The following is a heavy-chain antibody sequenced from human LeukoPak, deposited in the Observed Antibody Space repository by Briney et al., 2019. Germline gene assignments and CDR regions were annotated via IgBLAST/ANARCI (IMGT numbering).Heavy chain of an antibody. CDR3: GKVLQYYYYGMDV. CDR2: ISSSSSYI. CDR1: GFTFSSYS. J-gene: IGHJ6*02. D-gene: IGHD5-24*01. Sequence: PGGSLRLSCAASGFTFSSYSMNWVRQAPGKGLEWVSSISSSSSYIYYADSVKGRFTISRDNSKNTLYLQMNSLRAEDTAVYYCGKVLQYYYYGMDVWGQGTTVTVSS. V-gene: IGHV3-21*04.